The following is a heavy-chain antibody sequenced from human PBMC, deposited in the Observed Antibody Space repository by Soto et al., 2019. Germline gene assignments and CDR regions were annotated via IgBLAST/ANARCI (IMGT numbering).Heavy chain of an antibody. D-gene: IGHD3-3*01. CDR3: ARAAGVYYDFWRGPYYYGMDV. CDR2: ICPGDSDT. CDR1: GYSFTTDL. J-gene: IGHJ6*02. Sequence: PGESLKISWRASGYSFTTDLIVLVGQMPGKGLEWMGIICPGDSDTRYSPSFQGQVTGSADKSISPAYLQWSSLKASDTAMYYWARAAGVYYDFWRGPYYYGMDVWGQGTTVTLSS. V-gene: IGHV5-51*01.